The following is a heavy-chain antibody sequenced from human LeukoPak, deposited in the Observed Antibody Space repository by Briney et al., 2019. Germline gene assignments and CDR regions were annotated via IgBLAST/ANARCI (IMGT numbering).Heavy chain of an antibody. CDR2: MNPNSGNI. J-gene: IGHJ5*02. CDR3: ARRKPSYPRRDNWFDP. V-gene: IGHV1-8*01. Sequence: GASVKVSCKASGYTFTSYDINWVRQATGQGLERMGWMNPNSGNIGYAQKFQGRVTMTRNTSISTAYMELSSLRSEDTAVYYCARRKPSYPRRDNWFDPWGQGTLVTVSS. CDR1: GYTFTSYD. D-gene: IGHD6-6*01.